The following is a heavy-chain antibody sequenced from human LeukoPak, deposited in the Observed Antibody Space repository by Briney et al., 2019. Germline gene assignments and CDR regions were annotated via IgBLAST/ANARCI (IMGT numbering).Heavy chain of an antibody. V-gene: IGHV4-34*01. D-gene: IGHD6-19*01. CDR1: GSSISSYY. Sequence: SETLSLTCTVSGSSISSYYWSWIRQPPGKGLEWIGEINHSGSTNYNPSLKSRVTISVDTSKNQFSLKLSSVTAADTAVYYCASLAVAGTGWGQGTLVTVSS. CDR2: INHSGST. CDR3: ASLAVAGTG. J-gene: IGHJ4*02.